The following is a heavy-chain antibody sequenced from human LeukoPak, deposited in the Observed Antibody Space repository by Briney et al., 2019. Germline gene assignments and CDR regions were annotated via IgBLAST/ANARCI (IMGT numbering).Heavy chain of an antibody. CDR2: IYHSGST. CDR1: GYSISSGYY. J-gene: IGHJ6*04. CDR3: ARVGQLRFFDWLPMDV. Sequence: PSETLSLTCTVSGYSISSGYYWGWIRQPPGKGLEWIGSIYHSGSTYYNPSLKSRVTISIDTSKNQFSLKVRSVTAADTAVYYCARVGQLRFFDWLPMDVWGKGTTVTISS. D-gene: IGHD3-9*01. V-gene: IGHV4-38-2*02.